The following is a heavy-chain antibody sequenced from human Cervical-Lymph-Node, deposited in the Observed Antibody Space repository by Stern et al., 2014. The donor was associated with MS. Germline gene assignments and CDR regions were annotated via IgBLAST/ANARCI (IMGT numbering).Heavy chain of an antibody. CDR2: IYFSGST. V-gene: IGHV4-39*01. Sequence: QVQLVESGPGLVKPSETLSLTCSVSGVSIRTSSDHWGCVRQPPGKGLEXIGSIYFSGSTYHNPSLKSRVTLSVATSKTQFSLTLSSVTAADTAMYYCVRHTFLATPLTSSFNSWGQGALVTVSS. CDR3: VRHTFLATPLTSSFNS. D-gene: IGHD3-16*01. J-gene: IGHJ4*02. CDR1: GVSIRTSSDH.